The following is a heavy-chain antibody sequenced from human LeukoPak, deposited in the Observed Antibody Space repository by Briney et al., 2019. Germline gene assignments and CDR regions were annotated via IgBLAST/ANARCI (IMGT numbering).Heavy chain of an antibody. CDR3: ARDPSGYSNWFDP. CDR2: VYTSGST. D-gene: IGHD3-22*01. J-gene: IGHJ5*02. Sequence: PSETLSLTCTVSGASISSGGFYWGWIRQPAGKGLEWIGRVYTSGSTNYNPSLKSRVTISVDTSKNQFSLKLSSVTAADTAVYYCARDPSGYSNWFDPWGQGSLVTVSS. V-gene: IGHV4-61*02. CDR1: GASISSGGFY.